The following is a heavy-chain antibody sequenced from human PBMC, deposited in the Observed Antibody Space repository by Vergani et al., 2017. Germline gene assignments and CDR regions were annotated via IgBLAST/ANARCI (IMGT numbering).Heavy chain of an antibody. CDR2: FDPEHGEV. Sequence: QVQLVQSGSEVRKPAASVKVSCQASGYSLTELTIHWVRQAPGKAREWMGGFDPEHGEVTFEHHIQGRVTMTEDRSTDTAYMELSSLRPEETARYYCAIVTDYYDRSGYYLDYWGQGTLVTVSS. V-gene: IGHV1-24*01. D-gene: IGHD3-22*01. CDR3: AIVTDYYDRSGYYLDY. J-gene: IGHJ4*02. CDR1: GYSLTELT.